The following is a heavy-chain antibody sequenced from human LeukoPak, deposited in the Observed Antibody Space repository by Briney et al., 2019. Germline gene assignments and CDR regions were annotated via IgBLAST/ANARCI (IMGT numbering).Heavy chain of an antibody. CDR1: GFTFSSYS. V-gene: IGHV3-48*04. CDR2: ITSGSHNTI. D-gene: IGHD6-13*01. J-gene: IGHJ4*02. CDR3: AKVPVAAAGTPFFDY. Sequence: GGSLRLSCAASGFTFSSYSMNWVRQAPGKGLEWVSYITSGSHNTIYYADSVKGRFTISRDNAKNSLYLQMNSLRAEDTAVYYCAKVPVAAAGTPFFDYWGQGTLVTVSS.